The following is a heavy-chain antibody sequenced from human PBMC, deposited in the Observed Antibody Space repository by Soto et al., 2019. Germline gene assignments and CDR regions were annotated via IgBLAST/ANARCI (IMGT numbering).Heavy chain of an antibody. D-gene: IGHD3-22*01. CDR3: ARERDYYDSSGYYRLYYGMDV. V-gene: IGHV4-59*01. J-gene: IGHJ6*02. CDR2: IYYSGSI. Sequence: SETLSLTCIVSGGSISSYYWSWIRQPPGKGLEWIGYIYYSGSINYNPSLKSRVTISVDTSKNQFSLNLTSVTAADTAVYYCARERDYYDSSGYYRLYYGMDVWGQGTTVT. CDR1: GGSISSYY.